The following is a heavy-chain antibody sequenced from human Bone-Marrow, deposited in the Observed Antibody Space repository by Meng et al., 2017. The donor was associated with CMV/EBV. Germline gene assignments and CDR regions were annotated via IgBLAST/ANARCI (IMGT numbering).Heavy chain of an antibody. CDR1: GGSISSGDYY. CDR3: ARGNSSSWHFPPYYYYGMDV. CDR2: IYYSGST. Sequence: LRLSCTVSGGSISSGDYYWSWIRQPPGKGLEWIGYIYYSGSTYYNPSLKSRVTISVDTSKNQFSLKLSSVTAADTAVYYCARGNSSSWHFPPYYYYGMDVWGQGTTVTVSS. J-gene: IGHJ6*02. V-gene: IGHV4-30-4*08. D-gene: IGHD6-13*01.